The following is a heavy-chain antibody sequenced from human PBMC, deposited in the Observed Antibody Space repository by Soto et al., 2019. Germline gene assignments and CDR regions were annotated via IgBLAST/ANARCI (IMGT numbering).Heavy chain of an antibody. CDR3: AKDRDGTTWDY. D-gene: IGHD4-17*01. V-gene: IGHV3-33*06. Sequence: HPGGSLRLSCAASGFTFSSSGMHWVRQAPGKGLEWVAVIWRDGSNENYADSVKGRFTISRDNSKNTLYLQMNSLRAEDTAVYYCAKDRDGTTWDYWGQGTLVTVSS. CDR1: GFTFSSSG. J-gene: IGHJ4*02. CDR2: IWRDGSNE.